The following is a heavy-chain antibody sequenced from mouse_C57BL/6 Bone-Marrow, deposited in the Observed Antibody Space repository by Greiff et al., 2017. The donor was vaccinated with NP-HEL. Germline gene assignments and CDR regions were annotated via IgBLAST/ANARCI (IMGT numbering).Heavy chain of an antibody. Sequence: QVQLQQPGAELVKPGASVKMSCKASGYTFTSYWITWEKQRPGQGLEWIGDIYPGSGSTNYNEKFKSKATLTVDTSSSTAYMQLSSLTSEDSAVYYCARGTIVTTCFDYWGQGTTLTVSS. J-gene: IGHJ2*01. D-gene: IGHD2-5*01. V-gene: IGHV1-55*01. CDR1: GYTFTSYW. CDR2: IYPGSGST. CDR3: ARGTIVTTCFDY.